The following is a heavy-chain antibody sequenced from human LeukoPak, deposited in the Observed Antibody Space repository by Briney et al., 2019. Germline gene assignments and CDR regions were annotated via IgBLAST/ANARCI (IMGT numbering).Heavy chain of an antibody. Sequence: GGSLRLSCAASGFTFNNYAMTWVRQAPGKGLEWVSTIVNTGDTTYYGDSVQGRFTISRHNSKNTVYLQMNNLRAEDTAMYYCARVDTTLSYKLGYWGQGTLVTVSS. CDR1: GFTFNNYA. J-gene: IGHJ4*02. CDR3: ARVDTTLSYKLGY. V-gene: IGHV3-23*01. D-gene: IGHD1-1*01. CDR2: IVNTGDTT.